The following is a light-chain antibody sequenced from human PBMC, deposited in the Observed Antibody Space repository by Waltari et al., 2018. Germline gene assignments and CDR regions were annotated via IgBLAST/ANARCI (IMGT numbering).Light chain of an antibody. Sequence: DIQMTQSPSTLSASVGDRVTITCRPSQHISNWLAWYQQKPGKAPKLLICRSSSLESGVPSRFSGSGSGTEFTLTISSLQPDDFATYYCQRYNSYPYSFGQGTKLEIK. V-gene: IGKV1-5*03. CDR1: QHISNW. CDR2: RSS. CDR3: QRYNSYPYS. J-gene: IGKJ2*03.